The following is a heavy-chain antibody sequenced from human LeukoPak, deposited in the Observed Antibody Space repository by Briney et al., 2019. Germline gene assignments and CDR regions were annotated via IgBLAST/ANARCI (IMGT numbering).Heavy chain of an antibody. Sequence: GGSLRLSCAASGFTVSSIYMSWVRQAPGKGLEWVSVIYGGGSTFYADSVKGRFTTSRDNAKSSVYLQMNSLRDEDAAVYYCARDRLAPYWYFDLWGRGTLVTVSS. CDR1: GFTVSSIY. CDR3: ARDRLAPYWYFDL. CDR2: IYGGGST. D-gene: IGHD5-12*01. V-gene: IGHV3-66*01. J-gene: IGHJ2*01.